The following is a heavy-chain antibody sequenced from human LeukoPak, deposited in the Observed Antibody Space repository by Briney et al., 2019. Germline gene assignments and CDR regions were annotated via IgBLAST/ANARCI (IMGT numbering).Heavy chain of an antibody. D-gene: IGHD2-15*01. J-gene: IGHJ4*02. V-gene: IGHV3-23*01. Sequence: PGGSLRLSCATSGFTFSSYAISWVRQAPGKGLEWVSAISGSGGSTYYADSVKGRFTISRDNSKNTLYLQMNSLRAEDTAVYYCAKTKLGYCSGGSCCSRHYRLDYWGQGTLVTVSS. CDR1: GFTFSSYA. CDR3: AKTKLGYCSGGSCCSRHYRLDY. CDR2: ISGSGGST.